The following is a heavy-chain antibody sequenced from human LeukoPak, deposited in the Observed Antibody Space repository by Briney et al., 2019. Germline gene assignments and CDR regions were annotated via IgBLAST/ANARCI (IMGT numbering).Heavy chain of an antibody. V-gene: IGHV3-23*01. CDR2: ISGSGGST. J-gene: IGHJ4*02. D-gene: IGHD6-19*01. Sequence: GGTLRLSCAASGFSFSSYGMNWVRQAPGKGLEWVSAISGSGGSTYYADSVKGRFTISRDNSKNTLYLQMNSLRAEDTAVYYCAKGYSSGWFFYWGQGTLVTVSS. CDR3: AKGYSSGWFFY. CDR1: GFSFSSYG.